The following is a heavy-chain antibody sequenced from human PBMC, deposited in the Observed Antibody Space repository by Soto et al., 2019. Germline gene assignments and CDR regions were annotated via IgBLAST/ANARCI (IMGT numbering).Heavy chain of an antibody. V-gene: IGHV3-48*01. CDR3: ARDQLYYNDISGRPLNAFDV. CDR2: IGIGSSTT. J-gene: IGHJ3*01. CDR1: GFTFRNYG. Sequence: GSLRLSCAASGFTFRNYGMNWVRQAPGKGLERVSYIGIGSSTTYYADSVKGRFTISRDNAKNSLYLQMNSLRAEDTAVYYCARDQLYYNDISGRPLNAFDVWGQGTMVTVSS. D-gene: IGHD3-22*01.